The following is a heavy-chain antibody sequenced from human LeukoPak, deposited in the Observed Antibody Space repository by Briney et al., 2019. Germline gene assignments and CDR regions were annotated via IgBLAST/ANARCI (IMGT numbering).Heavy chain of an antibody. J-gene: IGHJ4*02. Sequence: GGSLRLSCAASGFTFSSYAMSWVRQAPGKGLEWVSAISGSGGSTYYADSVKGRFTISRDNSKNTLYLQMNSPRAEDTAVYYCAKEGSRIVEATPFDYWGQGTLVTVSS. CDR1: GFTFSSYA. V-gene: IGHV3-23*01. D-gene: IGHD1-26*01. CDR3: AKEGSRIVEATPFDY. CDR2: ISGSGGST.